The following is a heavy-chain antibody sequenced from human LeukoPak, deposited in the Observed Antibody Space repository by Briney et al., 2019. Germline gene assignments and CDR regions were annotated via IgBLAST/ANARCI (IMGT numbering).Heavy chain of an antibody. V-gene: IGHV4-59*01. Sequence: SETLSLTCTVSGGSISSYYWSWIRQPPGKGLEWIGYIYYSGSTNYNPSLKSRVTISVDTSKNQFSLKLSSVTAADTAVYYCARDFGLSSGYWSGAFDIWGQGTMVTVSS. J-gene: IGHJ3*02. CDR3: ARDFGLSSGYWSGAFDI. CDR2: IYYSGST. CDR1: GGSISSYY. D-gene: IGHD3-22*01.